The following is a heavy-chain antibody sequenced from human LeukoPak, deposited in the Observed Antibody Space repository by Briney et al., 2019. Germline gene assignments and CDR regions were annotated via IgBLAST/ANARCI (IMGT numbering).Heavy chain of an antibody. CDR3: ARDRYNWNSHYYYGMDV. CDR1: GYTFTSYG. CDR2: ISAYNGNT. V-gene: IGHV1-18*01. D-gene: IGHD1-1*01. J-gene: IGHJ6*02. Sequence: ASVKVSCKASGYTFTSYGISWVRQAPGQGLEWMGWISAYNGNTNYAQKLQGRVTMTTDTSTSTAYMELRSLRSDDTAVYYCARDRYNWNSHYYYGMDVWGQGTTVTVSS.